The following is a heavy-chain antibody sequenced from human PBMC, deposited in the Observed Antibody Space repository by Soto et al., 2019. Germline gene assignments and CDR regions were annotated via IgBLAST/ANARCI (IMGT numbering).Heavy chain of an antibody. CDR3: AKGVEGYVVSSFDS. Sequence: ASVKGACKASGYTYTGYYMHWVRQTPGQGLEWMGWINPNSGGTNYAQKFQGWVTISRDNSKNTLYLQMDSLRVEDTAIYYCAKGVEGYVVSSFDSWGQGALVTVSS. CDR2: INPNSGGT. CDR1: GYTYTGYY. V-gene: IGHV1-2*04. D-gene: IGHD5-12*01. J-gene: IGHJ4*02.